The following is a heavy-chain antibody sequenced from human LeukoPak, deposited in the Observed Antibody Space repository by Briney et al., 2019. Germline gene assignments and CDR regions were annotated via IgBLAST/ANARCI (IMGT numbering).Heavy chain of an antibody. CDR1: GFTFNTYW. CDR2: ILNDGGST. D-gene: IGHD5-18*01. J-gene: IGHJ4*02. V-gene: IGHV3-74*01. CDR3: VRHNYGYDY. Sequence: LAGGSLRLSCAASGFTFNTYWMHWVRHAPGEGPVWVAHILNDGGSTSYADSVKGRFIISRDNAKNTLSLQMNSLRAEDTAVYYCVRHNYGYDYWGQGTPVTVSS.